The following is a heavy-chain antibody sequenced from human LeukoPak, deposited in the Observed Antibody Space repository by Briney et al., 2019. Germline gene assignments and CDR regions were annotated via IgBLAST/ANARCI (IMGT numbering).Heavy chain of an antibody. V-gene: IGHV3-7*01. CDR3: AGAPIVAVPARRPTYFDY. Sequence: PGGSLRLSCAASGFAFSSYWMSWVRKAPGKGLEWVANIKQDESEKYYVDSVKGRFTISRDNAKNSLYLQMNSLRAEDTAVYYCAGAPIVAVPARRPTYFDYWGQGILVTVSS. CDR1: GFAFSSYW. J-gene: IGHJ4*02. CDR2: IKQDESEK. D-gene: IGHD2-2*01.